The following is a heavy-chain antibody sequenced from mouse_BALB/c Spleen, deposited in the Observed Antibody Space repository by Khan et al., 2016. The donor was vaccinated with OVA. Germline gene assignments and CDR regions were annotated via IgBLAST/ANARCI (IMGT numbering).Heavy chain of an antibody. Sequence: QVRLQQSGPELVKPGASVKMSCKASGYTFTDYVMNWVKQRNGQGLEWIGQIYPGSDSTYYNEKFKGKATLTADRSSSPAYMQLSNLTSEDSAVYFCARAGWDVFAYWGQGTLVTVSA. CDR3: ARAGWDVFAY. J-gene: IGHJ3*01. CDR1: GYTFTDYV. D-gene: IGHD4-1*01. CDR2: IYPGSDST. V-gene: IGHV1-77*01.